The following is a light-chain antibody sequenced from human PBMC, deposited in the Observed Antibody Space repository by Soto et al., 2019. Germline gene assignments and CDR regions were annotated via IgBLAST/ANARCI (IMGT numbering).Light chain of an antibody. CDR1: QSVSSSH. CDR3: QQYHNSILM. V-gene: IGKV3-20*01. Sequence: ENVLTQSPGTPSLSPGERATLSCRASQSVSSSHLAWYQQKPGQAPRLLMYGASSRATGIPDRFSGGGSGADFTLTISRLEPEDFGVYYCQQYHNSILMFGQGTKVDIK. CDR2: GAS. J-gene: IGKJ1*01.